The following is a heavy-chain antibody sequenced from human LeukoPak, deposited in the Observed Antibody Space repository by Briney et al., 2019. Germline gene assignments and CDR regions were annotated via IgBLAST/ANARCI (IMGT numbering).Heavy chain of an antibody. Sequence: SETLSLTCAVYGGSFSGYYWSWIRQPPGKGLEWIGEINHSGSTNYNPSLKSRVTISVDTSKNQFSLKLSSVTAADTAVYYCAGGEVTFDYWGQGTLVTVSS. CDR2: INHSGST. CDR1: GGSFSGYY. J-gene: IGHJ4*02. V-gene: IGHV4-34*01. D-gene: IGHD2-21*02. CDR3: AGGEVTFDY.